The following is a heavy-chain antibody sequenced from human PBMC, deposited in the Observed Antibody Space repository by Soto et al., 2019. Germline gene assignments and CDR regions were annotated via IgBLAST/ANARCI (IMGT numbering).Heavy chain of an antibody. Sequence: ASVKVSCKASGYTFASYDINWVRQAPGQGLEWMGWMNPNGGNTGYAQTFRGRVTMTRDNSITTAYMELSSLTSEDTAVYYCAREDRSNVFEYWGQGTPVTVSS. V-gene: IGHV1-8*01. CDR1: GYTFASYD. J-gene: IGHJ4*02. CDR2: MNPNGGNT. D-gene: IGHD2-15*01. CDR3: AREDRSNVFEY.